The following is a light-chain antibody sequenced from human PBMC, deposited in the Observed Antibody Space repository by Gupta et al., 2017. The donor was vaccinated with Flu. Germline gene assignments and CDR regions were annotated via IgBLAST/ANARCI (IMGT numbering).Light chain of an antibody. CDR1: SSDVGSYNL. CDR3: CSYAGSSTEV. J-gene: IGLJ1*01. CDR2: EGS. Sequence: QSALTQPASVSGSPGPSLTISCTGTSSDVGSYNLVSWYQQHPGKAPKLMIYEGSKRPSGVANRFSGSKSGNTASLTISGLQAEDEADYYCCSYAGSSTEVFGTGTKVTVL. V-gene: IGLV2-23*01.